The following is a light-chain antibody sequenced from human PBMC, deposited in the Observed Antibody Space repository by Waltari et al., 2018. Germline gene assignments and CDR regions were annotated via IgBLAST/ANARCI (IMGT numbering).Light chain of an antibody. V-gene: IGLV1-51*02. CDR3: GTWDSSLSGAV. CDR2: ENT. Sequence: SVLTQPPSVSAAPGQRVTISSSGGSSNIGNNYVSWYRQFPGTAPKLLIYENTERPSGIPGRFSGSKSGTSATLDITGLQAGDEADYYCGTWDSSLSGAVFGGGTHLTVL. CDR1: SSNIGNNY. J-gene: IGLJ7*01.